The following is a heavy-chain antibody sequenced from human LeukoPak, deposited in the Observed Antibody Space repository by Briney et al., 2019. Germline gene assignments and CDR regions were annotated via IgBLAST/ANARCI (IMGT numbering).Heavy chain of an antibody. Sequence: SETLSLTCTVSGGSISSYYWSWIRQPAGKGLEWIGRIYTSGSTNYNPSLKSRVTMSVDTSKNQFSLKLSSVTAADTAVYYCARDADRCGDLSWFDPWGQGTLVTVSS. CDR2: IYTSGST. D-gene: IGHD4-17*01. J-gene: IGHJ5*02. V-gene: IGHV4-4*07. CDR3: ARDADRCGDLSWFDP. CDR1: GGSISSYY.